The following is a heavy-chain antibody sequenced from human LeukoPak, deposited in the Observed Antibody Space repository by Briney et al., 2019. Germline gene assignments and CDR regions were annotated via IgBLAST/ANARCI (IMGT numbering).Heavy chain of an antibody. Sequence: PSETLSLTCAVYGGSFSGYYWSWIRQPPGKGLELIGEINHSGSTNHNPSLRSRVTISVDTSKNQFSLKLSSVTAADTAVYYCARAGFWSGYYNNWFDPWGQGTLVTVSS. V-gene: IGHV4-34*01. CDR3: ARAGFWSGYYNNWFDP. CDR1: GGSFSGYY. CDR2: INHSGST. D-gene: IGHD3-3*01. J-gene: IGHJ5*02.